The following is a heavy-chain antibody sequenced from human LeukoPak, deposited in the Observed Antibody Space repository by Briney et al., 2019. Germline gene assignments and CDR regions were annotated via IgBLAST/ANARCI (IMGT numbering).Heavy chain of an antibody. CDR3: ARGDSSGWYYFDY. CDR2: ISYDGSNK. CDR1: GFTFSSYA. D-gene: IGHD6-19*01. V-gene: IGHV3-30-3*01. J-gene: IGHJ4*02. Sequence: GRSLRLSCAASGFTFSSYAMLWVRHAPGKGLEGVTVISYDGSNKYYADSVTGRFTISRDKSKNTLYLQMNILRAEDTAAYYCARGDSSGWYYFDYWGQGTLVTVSS.